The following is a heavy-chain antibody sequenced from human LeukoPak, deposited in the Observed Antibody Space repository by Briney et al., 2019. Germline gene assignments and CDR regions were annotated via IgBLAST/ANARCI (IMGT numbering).Heavy chain of an antibody. CDR1: GFTFNNYW. Sequence: GGSLTLSCAASGFTFNNYWMHWVRHVPGKGLVWVARINTDGSRTTYADSVKGRFTISRDNAKDTVYLQMNSLRAEDTAVYYCATVRSGSWDWFDPWGQGTLLTVSS. D-gene: IGHD3-10*01. CDR3: ATVRSGSWDWFDP. V-gene: IGHV3-74*03. CDR2: INTDGSRT. J-gene: IGHJ5*02.